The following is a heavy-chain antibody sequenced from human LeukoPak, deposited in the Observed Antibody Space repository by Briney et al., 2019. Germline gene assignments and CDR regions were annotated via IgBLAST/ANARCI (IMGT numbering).Heavy chain of an antibody. J-gene: IGHJ4*02. V-gene: IGHV3-30*03. CDR1: GFTFSSYG. CDR2: ISYDGSNK. D-gene: IGHD2-21*01. Sequence: PGGSLRLSCAASGFTFSSYGMHWVRQAPGKGLEWVAVISYDGSNKYYADSVKGRFTISRDNSKNTLYLQMNSLRAEDTAVYYCARESLTGVVIGDYWGQGTLVTVSS. CDR3: ARESLTGVVIGDY.